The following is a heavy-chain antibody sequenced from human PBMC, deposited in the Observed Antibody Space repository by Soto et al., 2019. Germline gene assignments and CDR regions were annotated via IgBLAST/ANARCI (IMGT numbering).Heavy chain of an antibody. CDR2: ISAYNGNT. V-gene: IGHV1-18*01. Sequence: QVQLVQSGAEVKKPGASVKVSCKASGYTFTSYGISWVRQAPGQGLEWMGWISAYNGNTNYAQKLQGRVTMTTDTSTSTAYMELRSLRYDDTAVYYCARVGAQSGYSRKIHLKWFDRWGQGTLVTVCS. CDR1: GYTFTSYG. J-gene: IGHJ5*02. CDR3: ARVGAQSGYSRKIHLKWFDR. D-gene: IGHD6-13*01.